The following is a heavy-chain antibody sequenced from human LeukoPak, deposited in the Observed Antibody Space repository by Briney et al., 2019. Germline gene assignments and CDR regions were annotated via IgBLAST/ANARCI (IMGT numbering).Heavy chain of an antibody. CDR1: GGSFSGYY. J-gene: IGHJ4*02. CDR2: INHSGST. CDR3: ARGRRGYYDSSGYYYIDY. Sequence: SETLSLTCAVHGGSFSGYYWSWIRQPPGKGLEWIGEINHSGSTNYNPSLKSRVTISVDTSKNQFSLKLSSVTAADTAVYYCARGRRGYYDSSGYYYIDYWGQGTLVTVSS. D-gene: IGHD3-22*01. V-gene: IGHV4-34*01.